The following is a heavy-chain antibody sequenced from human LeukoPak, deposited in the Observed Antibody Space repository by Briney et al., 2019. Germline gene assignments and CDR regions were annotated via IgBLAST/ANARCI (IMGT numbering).Heavy chain of an antibody. J-gene: IGHJ4*02. D-gene: IGHD3-22*01. CDR3: AKRGVVIRVILVGFHKQAYYFDY. CDR1: GITLSNYG. CDR2: ISDSSGST. V-gene: IGHV3-23*01. Sequence: GGSLRLSCAVSGITLSNYGMSWVRQAPGRGLEWVAGISDSSGSTTYADSVKGRFTISRDNPKNTLYLQMNSLRVEDTAVYFCAKRGVVIRVILVGFHKQAYYFDYWGQGTLVTVSS.